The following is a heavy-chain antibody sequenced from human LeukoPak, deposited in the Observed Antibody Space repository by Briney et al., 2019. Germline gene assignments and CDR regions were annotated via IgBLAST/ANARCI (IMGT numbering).Heavy chain of an antibody. Sequence: GGSLRLSCAASGFIFSSYSMNWVRQAPGKGLEWVSSISSSSSYIYYADSVKGRFTISRDNAKNSLYLQMNSLRAEDTAVYYCARFGEYYYDSSGYYGGGFDYWGQGTLVTVSS. CDR2: ISSSSSYI. CDR1: GFIFSSYS. J-gene: IGHJ4*02. CDR3: ARFGEYYYDSSGYYGGGFDY. D-gene: IGHD3-22*01. V-gene: IGHV3-21*01.